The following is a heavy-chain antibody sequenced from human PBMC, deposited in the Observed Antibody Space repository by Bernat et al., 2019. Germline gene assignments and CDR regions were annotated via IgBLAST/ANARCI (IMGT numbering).Heavy chain of an antibody. D-gene: IGHD6-13*01. CDR2: IYYSGST. CDR3: ARIAAAGPFDY. CDR1: AGSISSNNYF. J-gene: IGHJ4*02. Sequence: QLQLQESGPGLVKPSETLSLTCTVSAGSISSNNYFWGWIREPPGKGLEWIGSIYYSGSTYYNPSLKSRVTISVDTSQNQFSLKLSSVTAADTAVYYCARIAAAGPFDYWGQGTLVTVSS. V-gene: IGHV4-39*01.